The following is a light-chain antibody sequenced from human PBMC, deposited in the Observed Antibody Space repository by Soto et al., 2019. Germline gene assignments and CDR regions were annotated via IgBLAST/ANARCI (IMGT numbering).Light chain of an antibody. V-gene: IGLV2-8*01. Sequence: QSALTQPPSASGSPGQSVTISCTGTSSDVGGYGYVSWYQQHPGKAPKPMIFEVTKRASGVPNRFSGSKSGNTASLTVSGLQAEDEADYYCSSYAGINTDVVFGGGTKLTVL. CDR2: EVT. CDR1: SSDVGGYGY. CDR3: SSYAGINTDVV. J-gene: IGLJ2*01.